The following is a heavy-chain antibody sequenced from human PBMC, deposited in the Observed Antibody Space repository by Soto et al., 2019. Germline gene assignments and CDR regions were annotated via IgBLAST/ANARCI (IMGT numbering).Heavy chain of an antibody. CDR3: ARDATVGATNYFDY. CDR2: IIPIFGTA. Sequence: SVKVSCKASGGTFSSYAISWVRQAPGQGLEWMGGIIPIFGTANYAQKFQGRVTITADESTSTAYMELSSLRSEDTAVYYCARDATVGATNYFDYWGQGTLVTVS. V-gene: IGHV1-69*13. CDR1: GGTFSSYA. J-gene: IGHJ4*02. D-gene: IGHD1-26*01.